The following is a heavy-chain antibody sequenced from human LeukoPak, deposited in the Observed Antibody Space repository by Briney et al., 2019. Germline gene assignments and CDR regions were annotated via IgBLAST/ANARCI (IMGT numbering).Heavy chain of an antibody. J-gene: IGHJ4*02. CDR3: AKMYRLGHDY. CDR2: IRYDGSNK. Sequence: GGSLRLSCAAPGFTFSSYGMHWVRQAPGKGLEWVAFIRYDGSNKYCADSVKGRFTISRDNSKNTLYLQMNSLRAEDTAVYYCAKMYRLGHDYWGQGTLVTVSS. D-gene: IGHD3-9*01. CDR1: GFTFSSYG. V-gene: IGHV3-30*02.